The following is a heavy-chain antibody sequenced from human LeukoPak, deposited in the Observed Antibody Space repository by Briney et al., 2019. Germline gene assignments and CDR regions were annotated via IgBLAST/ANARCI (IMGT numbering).Heavy chain of an antibody. CDR1: GYTFTGYY. Sequence: ASVKVSCKASGYTFTGYYMHWVRQAPGQGLEWMGWINPNSGGTNYAQKFQGRVTMTRDTSISTAYMELSRLRSDDTAVYYCARTLPRIAAAVVLDVWGKGTTVTVSS. D-gene: IGHD6-13*01. CDR3: ARTLPRIAAAVVLDV. J-gene: IGHJ6*04. V-gene: IGHV1-2*02. CDR2: INPNSGGT.